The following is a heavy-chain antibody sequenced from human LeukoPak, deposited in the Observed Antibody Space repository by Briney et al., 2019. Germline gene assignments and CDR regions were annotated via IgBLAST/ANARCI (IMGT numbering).Heavy chain of an antibody. CDR3: ARDPLEGSWYFDL. D-gene: IGHD5-24*01. CDR2: ISSTSSYI. V-gene: IGHV3-21*01. CDR1: GFTFSSYS. Sequence: GGSLRLSCAATGFTFSSYSVNWVRQAPGKGLEWVSSISSTSSYIYYADSVKGRFTISRDNAKNSLFLQMNSLRAEDTAVYYCARDPLEGSWYFDLWGRGTLVTVSS. J-gene: IGHJ2*01.